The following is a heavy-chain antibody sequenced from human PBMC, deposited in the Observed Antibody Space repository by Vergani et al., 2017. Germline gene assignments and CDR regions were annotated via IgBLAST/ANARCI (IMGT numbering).Heavy chain of an antibody. V-gene: IGHV3-33*01. J-gene: IGHJ6*03. CDR3: ARSGYCAHGVCYMTYYYYMDV. CDR1: GFTLSSHA. CDR2: IWYDGSKE. D-gene: IGHD2-8*01. Sequence: QVQLEESGGGVVQPGRSLRLSCAGSGFTLSSHAMHWVRQAPGKGLEGVAFIWYDGSKEYYADSVKGRFTISRDNSKNTLYLQMNNLRAADTAVYYCARSGYCAHGVCYMTYYYYMDVWGEGTAVTVSS.